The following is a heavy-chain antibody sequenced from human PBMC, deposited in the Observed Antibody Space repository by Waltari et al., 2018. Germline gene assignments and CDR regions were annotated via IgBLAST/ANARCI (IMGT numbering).Heavy chain of an antibody. D-gene: IGHD2-2*01. CDR1: GFTFSSYA. CDR2: ISGSGGST. CDR3: AKVPWVKYCSSTSCYDYYYYGMDV. V-gene: IGHV3-23*01. J-gene: IGHJ6*02. Sequence: EVQRLESGGGLVQPGGSLRLSCAASGFTFSSYAMSWVRQATGKGLEWVSAISGSGGSTYYAYSMKGRFTISEDNAKNTLFLKRNSLRAEDSSVYYCAKVPWVKYCSSTSCYDYYYYGMDVWGQGTTVTVSS.